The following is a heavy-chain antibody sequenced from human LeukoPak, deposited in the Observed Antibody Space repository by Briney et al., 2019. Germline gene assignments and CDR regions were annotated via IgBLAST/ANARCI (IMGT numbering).Heavy chain of an antibody. Sequence: SETLSLTCAVYGGSFSGYYWSWIRQPPGKGLEWIGEINHSGSTNYNPSLKSRVTISVDTSKNQFSLNLSSVTAADTAVYYGASLAAAGSDYWGQGTLVTVSS. CDR2: INHSGST. J-gene: IGHJ4*02. V-gene: IGHV4-34*01. CDR1: GGSFSGYY. D-gene: IGHD6-13*01. CDR3: ASLAAAGSDY.